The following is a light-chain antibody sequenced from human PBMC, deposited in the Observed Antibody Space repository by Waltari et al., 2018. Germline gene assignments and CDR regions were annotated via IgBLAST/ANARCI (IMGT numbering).Light chain of an antibody. CDR1: SSDVGGYNY. CDR3: SSYAGSNNFVV. CDR2: EVS. J-gene: IGLJ2*01. V-gene: IGLV2-8*01. Sequence: QSALTQPPSASGSPGQSVTISCTGTSSDVGGYNYVSWYQQHPGKAPKLMIYEVSKLPSGVPDRASGSKSGTTASLTVSGLQAEDEADYYCSSYAGSNNFVVFGGGTKLTVL.